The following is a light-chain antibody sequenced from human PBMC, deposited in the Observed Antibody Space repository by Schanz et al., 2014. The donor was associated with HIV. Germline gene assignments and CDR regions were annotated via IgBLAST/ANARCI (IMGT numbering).Light chain of an antibody. Sequence: QSVLTQPPSASGSPGQSVTISCTGTTSDVGAYNYVSWYQQHPDKAPQLLIYEVNMRPSGVPDRFSGSKSGNTASLTISGLQTEDEADYYCAAWDDSLNGVIFGGGTKLTVL. J-gene: IGLJ2*01. CDR3: AAWDDSLNGVI. V-gene: IGLV2-8*01. CDR1: TSDVGAYNY. CDR2: EVN.